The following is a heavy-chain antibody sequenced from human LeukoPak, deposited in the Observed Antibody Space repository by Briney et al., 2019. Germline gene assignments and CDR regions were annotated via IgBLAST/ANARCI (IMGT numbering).Heavy chain of an antibody. CDR2: IKHDGSET. CDR3: AKLVRPHGMYV. CDR1: EIGCATCW. Sequence: GETLRLSCYSKEIGCATCWVRVLRQAPGEGLKWVANIKHDGSETNYVDSVKGRFTISRDNAKNSQHLQMNSLRVEDTAVSVCAKLVRPHGMYVWGQGTTVTVSS. D-gene: IGHD2-8*02. V-gene: IGHV3-7*02. J-gene: IGHJ6*02.